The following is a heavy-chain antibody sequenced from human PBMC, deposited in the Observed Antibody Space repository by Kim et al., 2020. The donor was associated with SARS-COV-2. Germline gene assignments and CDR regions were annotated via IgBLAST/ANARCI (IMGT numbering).Heavy chain of an antibody. V-gene: IGHV1-46*01. Sequence: TSYAQKFQGRVTMTRDTSTSTVYMELSSLRSEDTAVYYCARGGEVAEADYWGQGTLVTVSS. D-gene: IGHD6-19*01. CDR2: T. CDR3: ARGGEVAEADY. J-gene: IGHJ4*02.